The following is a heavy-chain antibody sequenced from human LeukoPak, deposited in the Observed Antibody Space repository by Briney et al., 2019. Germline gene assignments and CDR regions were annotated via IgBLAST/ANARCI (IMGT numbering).Heavy chain of an antibody. V-gene: IGHV3-21*01. CDR1: GFTFSSYS. CDR2: ISSSSSYI. Sequence: GGSLRLSCAATGFTFSSYSMNWVRQAPGKGLEWVSSISSSSSYIYYADSVKGRFTISRDNAKNSLYLQMNSLRAEDTAVYYCAREPRSDGYNPKCPIDYWGQGTLVTVSS. D-gene: IGHD5-24*01. CDR3: AREPRSDGYNPKCPIDY. J-gene: IGHJ4*02.